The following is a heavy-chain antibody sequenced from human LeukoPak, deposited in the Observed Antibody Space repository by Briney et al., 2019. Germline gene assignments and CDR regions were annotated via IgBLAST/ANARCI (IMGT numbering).Heavy chain of an antibody. CDR3: ARRGGYCSSTSCSWFDP. D-gene: IGHD2-2*01. Sequence: SSETLSLTCTVSGGFISSYYWRWIRQPPGKGLEWIGYIYYSGSTTYNPSPKSRVTIAVDTSKNQFSLKLSSVTAADTAVYYCARRGGYCSSTSCSWFDPWGQGTLVTVSS. J-gene: IGHJ5*02. CDR2: IYYSGST. CDR1: GGFISSYY. V-gene: IGHV4-59*08.